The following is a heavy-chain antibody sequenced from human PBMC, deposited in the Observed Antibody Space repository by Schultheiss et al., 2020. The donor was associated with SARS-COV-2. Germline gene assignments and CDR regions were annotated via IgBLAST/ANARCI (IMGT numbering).Heavy chain of an antibody. J-gene: IGHJ3*02. D-gene: IGHD6-6*01. CDR3: ARVMIAAPSHAFDI. CDR2: IYYSGST. Sequence: SETLSLTCAVYGGSFSGYYWSWIRQHPGKGLEWIGYIYYSGSTNYNPSLKSRVTISVDTSKNQFSLKLSSVTAADTAVYYCARVMIAAPSHAFDIWGQGTMVTVSS. V-gene: IGHV4-59*12. CDR1: GGSFSGYY.